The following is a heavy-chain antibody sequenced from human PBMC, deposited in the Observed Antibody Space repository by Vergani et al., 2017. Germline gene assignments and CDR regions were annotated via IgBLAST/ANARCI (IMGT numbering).Heavy chain of an antibody. CDR3: AAEYCSGGSCYYDY. CDR2: ISAYNGNT. D-gene: IGHD2-15*01. Sequence: QVQLVQSGAEVKKPGASVKVSCKASGYTFTSYGISWVRQAPGQGLEWMGWISAYNGNTNYAQKFQGRVTITRDTSASTAYMELSSLRSEDTAVYYCAAEYCSGGSCYYDYWGQGTLVTVSS. J-gene: IGHJ4*02. CDR1: GYTFTSYG. V-gene: IGHV1-18*01.